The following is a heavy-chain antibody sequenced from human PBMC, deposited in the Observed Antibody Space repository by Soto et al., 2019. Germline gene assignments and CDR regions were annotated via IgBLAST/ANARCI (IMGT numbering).Heavy chain of an antibody. V-gene: IGHV3-48*03. CDR1: GFTFSSYE. J-gene: IGHJ6*02. D-gene: IGHD3-10*01. CDR2: ISSSGSTI. CDR3: ARVSGSGSFVVYYYYGMDV. Sequence: GGSLRLSCAASGFTFSSYEMNWVRQAPGKGLEWVSYISSSGSTIYYADSVKGRFTISRDNAKNSLYLQMNSLRAEDTAVYYCARVSGSGSFVVYYYYGMDVWGQGTTVTVS.